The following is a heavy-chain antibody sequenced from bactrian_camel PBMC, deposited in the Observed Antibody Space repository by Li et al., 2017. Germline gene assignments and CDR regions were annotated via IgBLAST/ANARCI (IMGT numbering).Heavy chain of an antibody. CDR1: GSIQRTNC. D-gene: IGHD2*01. CDR2: IATGSGNT. V-gene: IGHV3S54*01. Sequence: HVQLVESGGGSVQAGGSLRLSCAASGSIQRTNCMGWFRQAPGKERDWVARIATGSGNTYYADSVKGRFTISQDNAKNTVYLQVNSLKPEDTAMYYCAARGPYCYTKLSVRDFTYWGQGTQVTVS. CDR3: AARGPYCYTKLSVRDFTY. J-gene: IGHJ6*01.